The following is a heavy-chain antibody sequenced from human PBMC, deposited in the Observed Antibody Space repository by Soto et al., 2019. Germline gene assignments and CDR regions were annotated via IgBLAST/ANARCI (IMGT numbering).Heavy chain of an antibody. D-gene: IGHD2-2*02. Sequence: PSQTLSRTCAISGDSVSSNSAAWNWIRQSPSRGLEWLGRTYYRSKWYNDYAGSVKSRITINPDTSKNQFSLQLNSVTPEDTAVYYCVRDQEYPYGIDVRGQRTTDIFSS. CDR1: GDSVSSNSAA. V-gene: IGHV6-1*01. CDR3: VRDQEYPYGIDV. CDR2: TYYRSKWYN. J-gene: IGHJ6*02.